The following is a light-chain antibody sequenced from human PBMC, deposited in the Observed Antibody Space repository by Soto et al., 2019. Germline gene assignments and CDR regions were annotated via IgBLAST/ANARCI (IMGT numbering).Light chain of an antibody. CDR2: GAS. CDR1: ESVSDNY. CDR3: QQYGYSPLT. Sequence: EIVLTQSPGTLSLSPGERATLSCRASESVSDNYLAWSQQRSGQAPRLVIYGASIRASAVPDRFSGSGSGADFTLTISRLEPEDFAVYYCQQYGYSPLTFGGGTKVEIK. J-gene: IGKJ4*01. V-gene: IGKV3-20*01.